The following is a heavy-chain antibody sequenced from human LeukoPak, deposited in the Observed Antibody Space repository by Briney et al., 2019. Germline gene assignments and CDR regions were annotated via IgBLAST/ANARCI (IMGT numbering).Heavy chain of an antibody. CDR2: ISANGGAT. CDR1: EFTFSTYV. J-gene: IGHJ2*01. Sequence: GGSLRLSCAASEFTFSTYVMSWVRQAPGKGLEWVSTISANGGATKYADSVKGRFIISRDNSKNTLFLQMNSLRAEDTAVYYCVHAGSGDFDLWGRGTLVTVS. V-gene: IGHV3-23*01. CDR3: VHAGSGDFDL. D-gene: IGHD3-10*01.